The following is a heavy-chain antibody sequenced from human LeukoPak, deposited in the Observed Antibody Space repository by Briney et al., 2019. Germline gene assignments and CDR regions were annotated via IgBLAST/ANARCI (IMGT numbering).Heavy chain of an antibody. D-gene: IGHD4-23*01. CDR1: GGSISSSSYY. Sequence: SETLSLTCTVSGGSISSSSYYWSWLRQPPGRGLEWIGYIFYTGSTNYNPSLKSRVTISVLTSKNLFSLKLSSVTAADTAVYYCATLTGGDDAFDIWGQGTMVTVSS. V-gene: IGHV4-61*01. CDR2: IFYTGST. J-gene: IGHJ3*02. CDR3: ATLTGGDDAFDI.